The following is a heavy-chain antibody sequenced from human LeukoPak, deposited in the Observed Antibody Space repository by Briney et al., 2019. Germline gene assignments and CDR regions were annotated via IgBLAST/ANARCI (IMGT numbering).Heavy chain of an antibody. D-gene: IGHD5-24*01. CDR1: GFTFSGYW. V-gene: IGHV3-7*01. CDR2: IKQDGSEK. Sequence: GGSLRLSCAASGFTFSGYWMNWVRQAPGKGLEWVANIKQDGSEKYYVDSVKGRFTISRDNARNSLFLQMSSLRAEDTAVYYCARDREMATIIDYWGQGTLVTVSS. J-gene: IGHJ4*02. CDR3: ARDREMATIIDY.